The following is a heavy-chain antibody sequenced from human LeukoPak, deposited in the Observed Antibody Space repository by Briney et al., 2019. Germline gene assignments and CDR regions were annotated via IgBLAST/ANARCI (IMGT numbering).Heavy chain of an antibody. CDR1: GFTFSSYA. V-gene: IGHV3-23*01. CDR2: TRGSGGST. D-gene: IGHD3-22*01. CDR3: AKDFYYDSSGYYSPFDY. Sequence: GGSLRLSCAASGFTFSSYAMSWVRQAPGKGLEWVSRTRGSGGSTYYADSVRGRFTISRDNSKNTLYLQMNSLRADDTAVYYCAKDFYYDSSGYYSPFDYWGQGTLVTVSS. J-gene: IGHJ4*02.